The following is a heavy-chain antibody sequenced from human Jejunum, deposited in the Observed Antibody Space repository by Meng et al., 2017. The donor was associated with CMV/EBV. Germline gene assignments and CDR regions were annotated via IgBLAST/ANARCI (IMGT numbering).Heavy chain of an antibody. CDR2: ITPKSGGA. V-gene: IGHV1-2*02. J-gene: IGHJ3*02. CDR3: ASQGYDFWSGYYAFDI. D-gene: IGHD3-3*01. Sequence: YTCTGHYMHWVRQAPGQGLEWMGRITPKSGGANYAQKFQGRVTMTRDTSISTAYMELNRLRSDDTAVYYCASQGYDFWSGYYAFDIWGQGTKVTVSS. CDR1: YTCTGHY.